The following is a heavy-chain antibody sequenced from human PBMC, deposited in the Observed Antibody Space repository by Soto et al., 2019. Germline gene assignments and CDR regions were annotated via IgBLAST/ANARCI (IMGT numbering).Heavy chain of an antibody. CDR3: ARDHHRYSGYDYVDY. Sequence: GALRLSCAASGWTFSDYYMSWIRQAPGKGLEWVSYISSSSSYTNYADSVKGRFTISRDNAKNSLYLQMNSLRAEDTAVYYCARDHHRYSGYDYVDYWGQGTLVTVSS. V-gene: IGHV3-11*05. J-gene: IGHJ4*02. CDR1: GWTFSDYY. CDR2: ISSSSSYT. D-gene: IGHD5-12*01.